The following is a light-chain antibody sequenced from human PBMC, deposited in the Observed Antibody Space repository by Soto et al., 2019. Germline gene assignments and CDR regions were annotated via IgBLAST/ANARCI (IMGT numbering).Light chain of an antibody. J-gene: IGKJ4*01. CDR1: QSVRYNY. V-gene: IGKV3-20*01. Sequence: EIVLTQSPGTLSLSPGERGTLSCRASQSVRYNYFAWYRKKPGQAPRLLIYGASKSATGIPDRFSGSGSGTHFTLIISRLEPEDFSVYYFHQYGNSPPLTFGGGTKVEIK. CDR2: GAS. CDR3: HQYGNSPPLT.